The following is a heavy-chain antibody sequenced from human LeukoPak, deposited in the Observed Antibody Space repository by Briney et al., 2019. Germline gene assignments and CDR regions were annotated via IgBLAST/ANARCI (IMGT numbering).Heavy chain of an antibody. CDR1: GYTFTSYY. D-gene: IGHD2-21*01. CDR3: AGGYCGGGCSFSSLDF. Sequence: GASVKVSCKASGYTFTSYYMHWVRQAPGQGLEWMGIINPSGGSTSYAQKFQGRVTMTRDTSTSTVYMELSSLRSEDTAVYYCAGGYCGGGCSFSSLDFWGQGTLVTVS. J-gene: IGHJ4*02. V-gene: IGHV1-46*01. CDR2: INPSGGST.